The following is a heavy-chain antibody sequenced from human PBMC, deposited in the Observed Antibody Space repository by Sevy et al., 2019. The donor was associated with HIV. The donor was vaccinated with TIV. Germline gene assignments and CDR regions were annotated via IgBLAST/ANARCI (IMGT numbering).Heavy chain of an antibody. J-gene: IGHJ4*02. CDR1: GYTFTSYA. Sequence: ASVKVSCKASGYTFTSYAMHWVRQAPGQRLEWMGWINAGNGNTKYSQRFQGRVTITRDTSASTAYMELSSLRAEDTAVYYCARSPALLWFGEDGYWGQGTLVTVSS. V-gene: IGHV1-3*01. CDR2: INAGNGNT. CDR3: ARSPALLWFGEDGY. D-gene: IGHD3-10*01.